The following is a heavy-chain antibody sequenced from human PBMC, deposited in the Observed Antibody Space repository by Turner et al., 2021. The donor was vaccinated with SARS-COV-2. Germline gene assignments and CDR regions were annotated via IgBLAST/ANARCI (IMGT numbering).Heavy chain of an antibody. CDR1: GGSVTNSFYF. Sequence: QLQLEESGQGMVKASETLSLTCGVSGGSVTNSFYFWGWVRQAPGRGLEWIASMSYSEMTYHNPSLRSRVSISKDTSKNQFSLRLTSLTAADTAIYYCATKTHCGSDCYSKYFDLWGRGTPVTVAS. CDR3: ATKTHCGSDCYSKYFDL. V-gene: IGHV4-39*01. J-gene: IGHJ2*01. D-gene: IGHD2-21*02. CDR2: MSYSEMT.